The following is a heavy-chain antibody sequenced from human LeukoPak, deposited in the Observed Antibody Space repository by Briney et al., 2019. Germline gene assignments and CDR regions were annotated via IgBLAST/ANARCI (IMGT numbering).Heavy chain of an antibody. CDR2: IDHSGST. Sequence: SETLSLTCAVYGGSFSGYYWSWIRQPPGKGLEWIGEIDHSGSTNYNPSLKSRVTISVDTSKNQFSLKLSSVTAADTAVYYCARALGDYWGQGTLVTVSS. D-gene: IGHD7-27*01. V-gene: IGHV4-34*01. CDR3: ARALGDY. CDR1: GGSFSGYY. J-gene: IGHJ4*02.